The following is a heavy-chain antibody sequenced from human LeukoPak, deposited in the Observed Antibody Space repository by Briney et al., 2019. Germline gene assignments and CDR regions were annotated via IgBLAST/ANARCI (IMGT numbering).Heavy chain of an antibody. D-gene: IGHD2/OR15-2a*01. CDR1: GFTYSSYS. J-gene: IGHJ1*01. Sequence: PGGSLRLSCAASGFTYSSYSMNWVRQAPGKGLEWVSSISSSSSYIYYADSVKGRFTISRDNAKNSLYLQMNSLGADDTAVYYCATYNSANAREFQYWGQGTLVTVPS. V-gene: IGHV3-21*01. CDR2: ISSSSSYI. CDR3: ATYNSANAREFQY.